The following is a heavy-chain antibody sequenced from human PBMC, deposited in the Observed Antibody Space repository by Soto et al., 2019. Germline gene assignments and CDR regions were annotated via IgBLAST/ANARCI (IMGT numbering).Heavy chain of an antibody. V-gene: IGHV3-7*04. Sequence: EVQLVESGGGLVQPGGSLRLSCAASGFTFSNYWMSWVRQAPGKGLEWVANIKQDGSEEYYVDSVKGRFTISRDNAKNSLYLQMNSLRGEDTAVYYCARTHGAYYAWDYWGQGTLVTVSS. CDR2: IKQDGSEE. D-gene: IGHD3-10*01. J-gene: IGHJ4*02. CDR1: GFTFSNYW. CDR3: ARTHGAYYAWDY.